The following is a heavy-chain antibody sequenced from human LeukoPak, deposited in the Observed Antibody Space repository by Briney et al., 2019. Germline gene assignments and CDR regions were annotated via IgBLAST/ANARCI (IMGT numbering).Heavy chain of an antibody. D-gene: IGHD6-19*01. CDR2: INRIGSG. CDR1: GGTFRGYY. V-gene: IGHV4-34*01. CDR3: ASSRGWQWLNRYYYYGMDV. J-gene: IGHJ6*02. Sequence: SEILSLTCAVYGGTFRGYYWSWVLQPPGKGLEWVGVINRIGSGNYNSSHTSRVTLSLDEFNNQFSLMLGSVTAPATAVYYSASSRGWQWLNRYYYYGMDVWGQGTTVTVSS.